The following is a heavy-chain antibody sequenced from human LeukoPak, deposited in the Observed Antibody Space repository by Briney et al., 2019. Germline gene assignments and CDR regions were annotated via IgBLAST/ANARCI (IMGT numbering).Heavy chain of an antibody. CDR2: IYYSGST. D-gene: IGHD6-6*01. Sequence: SETLSLTCTVSGGSISSYYWSWIRQPPGKGLEWIGYIYYSGSTNYNPSLKSRVTISVDTSKNQFSLKLSSVTAADTAVYYCARHSTSSIAARGHFVYWGQGTLVTVSS. CDR3: ARHSTSSIAARGHFVY. V-gene: IGHV4-59*08. J-gene: IGHJ4*02. CDR1: GGSISSYY.